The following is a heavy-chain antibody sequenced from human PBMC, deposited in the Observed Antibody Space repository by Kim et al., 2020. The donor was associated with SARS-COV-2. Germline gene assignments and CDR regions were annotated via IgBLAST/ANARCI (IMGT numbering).Heavy chain of an antibody. D-gene: IGHD3-10*01. V-gene: IGHV4-34*01. CDR2: INHSGST. J-gene: IGHJ5*02. CDR1: GGSFSGYY. Sequence: SETLSLTCAVYGGSFSGYYWSWIRQPPGKGLEWIGEINHSGSTNYNPSLKSRVTISVDTSKNQFSLKLSSVTAADTAVYYCARADDYYGSGANWFDPWGQGTLVTVSS. CDR3: ARADDYYGSGANWFDP.